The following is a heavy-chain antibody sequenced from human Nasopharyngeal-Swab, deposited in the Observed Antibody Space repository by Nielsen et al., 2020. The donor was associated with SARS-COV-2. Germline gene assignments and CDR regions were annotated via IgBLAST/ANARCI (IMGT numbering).Heavy chain of an antibody. CDR2: TYYRSMWKN. CDR1: WDRVPSHYAA. CDR3: ARIAVAVPPV. J-gene: IGHJ4*02. V-gene: IGHV6-1*01. D-gene: IGHD6-19*01. Sequence: QTPSLTLAILWDRVPSHYAAWNRLSQTAARGLEWIGRTYYRSMWKNDYGLSVEGRLTISPDPSKNQFSLQLNSLTPEDTAVYYCARIAVAVPPVWGQGTLVTVSS.